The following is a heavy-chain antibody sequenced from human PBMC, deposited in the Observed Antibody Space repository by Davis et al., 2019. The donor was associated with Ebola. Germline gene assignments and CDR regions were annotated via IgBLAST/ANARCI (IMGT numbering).Heavy chain of an antibody. V-gene: IGHV1-46*01. CDR3: ARGGVYYDSSGPSAY. J-gene: IGHJ4*02. CDR2: INPSGGST. D-gene: IGHD3-22*01. CDR1: GYTFTGYY. Sequence: ASVKVSCKASGYTFTGYYMHWVRQAPGQGLEWMGWINPSGGSTSYAQKFQGRVTMTRDTSTSTVYMELSSLRSEDTAVYYCARGGVYYDSSGPSAYWGQGTLVTVSS.